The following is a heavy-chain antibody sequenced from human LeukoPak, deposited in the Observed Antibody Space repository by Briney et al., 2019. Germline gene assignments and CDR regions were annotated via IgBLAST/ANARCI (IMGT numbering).Heavy chain of an antibody. D-gene: IGHD3-16*01. J-gene: IGHJ4*02. CDR2: IYYSGST. Sequence: PSETLSLTCTVSSGSIISSSYYWGWIRQPPGKGLEYIASIYYSGSTYYNPSHKSRVTISVDTSKNQFSLKLSSVTAADTAVYYCARRSGPVGDPARFDYWGQGTLVTVSS. CDR3: ARRSGPVGDPARFDY. V-gene: IGHV4-39*01. CDR1: SGSIISSSYY.